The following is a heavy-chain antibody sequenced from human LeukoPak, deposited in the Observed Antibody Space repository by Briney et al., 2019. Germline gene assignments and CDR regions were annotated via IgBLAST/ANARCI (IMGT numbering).Heavy chain of an antibody. D-gene: IGHD5-18*01. J-gene: IGHJ4*02. CDR3: ATYRQVLLLFES. Sequence: GGSLRLSCAASGFTFSTFAMIWVRQPPGKGLEWVSSIFPSGGEIHYADSVRGRFTISRDNSKSILSLQMNSLRAEDTAIYYCATYRQVLLLFESWGQGTLVTVSS. V-gene: IGHV3-23*01. CDR2: IFPSGGEI. CDR1: GFTFSTFA.